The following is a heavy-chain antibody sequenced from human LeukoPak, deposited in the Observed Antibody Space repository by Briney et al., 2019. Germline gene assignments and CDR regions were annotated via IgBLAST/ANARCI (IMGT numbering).Heavy chain of an antibody. CDR2: IYTSGST. V-gene: IGHV4-4*07. CDR1: GGSISSYY. D-gene: IGHD6-19*01. CDR3: ASGIAVAGTYRNPWTLRSKVGATYFDY. J-gene: IGHJ4*02. Sequence: SETLSLTCTVSGGSISSYYWSWIRQPAGKGLEWIGRIYTSGSTNYNPSLKSRVTMSVDTSKNQFSLKLSSVTAADTAVYHCASGIAVAGTYRNPWTLRSKVGATYFDYWGQGTLVTVSS.